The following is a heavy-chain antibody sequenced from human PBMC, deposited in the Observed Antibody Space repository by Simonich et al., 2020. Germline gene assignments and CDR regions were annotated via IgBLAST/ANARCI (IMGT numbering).Heavy chain of an antibody. D-gene: IGHD1-1*01. CDR2: INHSEST. V-gene: IGHV4-34*01. CDR1: GGSFSGYY. J-gene: IGHJ3*02. Sequence: QVQLQQWGAGLLKPSETLSLTCAVYGGSFSGYYLIWIRKPPGKGLEWIGEINHSESTNNNQSLKSRVTISVDTSKNQFSLQLSSVTDADTAVYYCARGKGWKNAFDIWGQGTMVTVSS. CDR3: ARGKGWKNAFDI.